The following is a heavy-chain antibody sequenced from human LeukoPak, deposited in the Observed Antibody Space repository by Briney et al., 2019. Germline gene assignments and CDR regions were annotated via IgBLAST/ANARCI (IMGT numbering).Heavy chain of an antibody. CDR1: GFTFSDYY. J-gene: IGHJ4*02. CDR3: ARDCGLSQ. Sequence: PGGSLRLSCAASGFTFSDYYMSWIRQAPGKGLEWLSYIGSSNTIYSADSVKGRFTISRDNAKNSLYLQMNSLRAEDTAVYYCARDCGLSQWGQGTLVTVSS. CDR2: IGSSNTI. D-gene: IGHD2-21*01. V-gene: IGHV3-11*04.